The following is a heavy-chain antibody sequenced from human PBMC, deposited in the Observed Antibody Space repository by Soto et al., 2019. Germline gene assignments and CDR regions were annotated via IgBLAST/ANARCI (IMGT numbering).Heavy chain of an antibody. Sequence: GGSLRFWCAASGFIFSRQSMQWVSQAPGRRLEWVAVIRSSXSSKLYADSVKCRFTISRDNSKNTLYLQMNSLRAEDTAVYYWARERYSDYVMEVGGQGAPVTVSS. J-gene: IGHJ6*02. CDR1: GFIFSRQS. D-gene: IGHD3-16*01. CDR2: IRSSXSSK. CDR3: ARERYSDYVMEV. V-gene: IGHV3-33*01.